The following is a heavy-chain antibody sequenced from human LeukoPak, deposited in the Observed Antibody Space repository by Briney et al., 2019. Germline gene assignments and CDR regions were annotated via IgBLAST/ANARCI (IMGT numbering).Heavy chain of an antibody. Sequence: ASVKVSCKASGYTFTGYYMHWVRQAPGQGLEWMGWMNPNSGNAGYAHKFQGRVTITRNTSISTAYMELSSLRSEDTAVYYCARGRGNDYGDYDDYWGQGTLVTVSA. CDR3: ARGRGNDYGDYDDY. D-gene: IGHD3-16*01. V-gene: IGHV1-8*03. CDR2: MNPNSGNA. CDR1: GYTFTGYY. J-gene: IGHJ4*02.